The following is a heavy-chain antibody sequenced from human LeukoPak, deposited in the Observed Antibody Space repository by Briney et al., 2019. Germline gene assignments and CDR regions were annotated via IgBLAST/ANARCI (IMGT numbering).Heavy chain of an antibody. V-gene: IGHV1-2*02. J-gene: IGHJ4*02. CDR3: ARDRSDGSGSYRL. D-gene: IGHD3-10*01. CDR2: INPNSGGT. Sequence: ASVKVSCKASGYTFTGYYMHWVRQAPGQGLEWMGWINPNSGGTNYAQKFQGRVTMTRDTSLSTAYMELSRLRSDDTAVYYCARDRSDGSGSYRLWGQGTLVTVSS. CDR1: GYTFTGYY.